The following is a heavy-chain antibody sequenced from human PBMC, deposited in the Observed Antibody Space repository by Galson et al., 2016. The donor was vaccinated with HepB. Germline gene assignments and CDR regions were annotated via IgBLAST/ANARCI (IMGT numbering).Heavy chain of an antibody. V-gene: IGHV1-46*01. J-gene: IGHJ6*02. CDR1: GYTFSSYP. D-gene: IGHD5-24*01. CDR3: ARDKERWVQFNNYFGVDV. CDR2: ITPDNGNT. Sequence: SVKDSCKASGYTFSSYPIHWVRQAPGQGLEWMGIITPDNGNTVYAQKFQGSVTMTSDTSTSTVYMEVSSMRSERTAVYYCARDKERWVQFNNYFGVDVWGQGTTVTISS.